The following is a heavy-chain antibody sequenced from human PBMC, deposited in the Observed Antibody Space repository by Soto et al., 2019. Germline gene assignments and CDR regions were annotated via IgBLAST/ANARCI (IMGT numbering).Heavy chain of an antibody. CDR1: GGSISSGGYS. CDR3: ARGEGGWFDP. J-gene: IGHJ5*02. Sequence: SETLSLTCAVSGGSISSGGYSWSWIRQPPGKGLEWIGYIYHSGSTYYNPSLKSRVTISVDRSKNQFSLKLSSVTAADTAVYYCARGEGGWFDPWGQGTLVTVSS. CDR2: IYHSGST. V-gene: IGHV4-30-2*01. D-gene: IGHD3-16*01.